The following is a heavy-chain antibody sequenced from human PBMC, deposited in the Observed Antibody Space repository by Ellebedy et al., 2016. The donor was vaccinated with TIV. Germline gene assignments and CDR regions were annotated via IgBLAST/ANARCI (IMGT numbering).Heavy chain of an antibody. CDR1: GYTFTGYY. J-gene: IGHJ5*02. CDR3: ARGPPGIAVAGTGPDGGGWFDP. Sequence: AASVKVSCKASGYTFTGYYMHWVRQAPGQGLEWMGWINPNSGGTNYAQKFQGWVTMTRDTSISTAYMELSRLRSDDTAVYYCARGPPGIAVAGTGPDGGGWFDPWGQGTLVTVSS. D-gene: IGHD6-19*01. CDR2: INPNSGGT. V-gene: IGHV1-2*04.